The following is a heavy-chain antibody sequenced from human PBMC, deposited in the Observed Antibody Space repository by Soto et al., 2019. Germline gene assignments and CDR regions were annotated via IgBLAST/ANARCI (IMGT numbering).Heavy chain of an antibody. D-gene: IGHD3-10*01. CDR2: IKSKTDGGTT. CDR3: TTWGVLLWFGELLPLFDY. Sequence: GGSLRLSCAASGFTFSNAWMSWVRQAPGKGLEWVGRIKSKTDGGTTDYAAPVKGRFTISRDDSKNTLYLQMNSLKTEDTAVYYCTTWGVLLWFGELLPLFDYWGQGTLVTVSS. V-gene: IGHV3-15*01. CDR1: GFTFSNAW. J-gene: IGHJ4*02.